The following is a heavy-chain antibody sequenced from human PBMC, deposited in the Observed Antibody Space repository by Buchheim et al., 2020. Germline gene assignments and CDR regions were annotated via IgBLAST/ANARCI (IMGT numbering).Heavy chain of an antibody. CDR2: IKSDGSDT. Sequence: EVQLVESGGDLVQPGGSLRLSCAASGFPFSTYWMQWVRQAPGKGLVWVSRIKSDGSDTTYADSVKGRFTISRDNAKNTLYLQMNRLRAEDTAVYYCTTGALAESWGQGTL. CDR1: GFPFSTYW. D-gene: IGHD1-14*01. V-gene: IGHV3-74*01. CDR3: TTGALAES. J-gene: IGHJ4*02.